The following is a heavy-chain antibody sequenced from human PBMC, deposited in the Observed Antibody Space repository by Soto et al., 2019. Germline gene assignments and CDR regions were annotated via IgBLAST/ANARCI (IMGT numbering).Heavy chain of an antibody. V-gene: IGHV3-21*01. CDR2: ISSSSSYI. J-gene: IGHJ6*02. D-gene: IGHD6-13*01. CDR1: GFTFSGYS. CDR3: ARDKRIAAAGTQSYYYGMDV. Sequence: EVQLVESGGGLVKPGGSLRLSCAASGFTFSGYSMNWVRQAPGKGLEWVSSISSSSSYIYYADSVKGRFTISRDNAKNSLYLQMNSLRAEDTAVYYSARDKRIAAAGTQSYYYGMDVWGQGTTVTVSS.